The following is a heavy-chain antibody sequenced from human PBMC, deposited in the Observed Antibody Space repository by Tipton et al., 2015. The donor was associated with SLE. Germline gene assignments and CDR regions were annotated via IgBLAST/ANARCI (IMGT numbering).Heavy chain of an antibody. V-gene: IGHV4-4*09. CDR2: IYTSGST. J-gene: IGHJ5*02. CDR3: ARVGGDYGDWFDP. D-gene: IGHD4-17*01. Sequence: TLSLTCTVSGGSISSYYWSWIRQPPGKGLEWIGYIYTSGSTNYNPSLKSRVTISVDTSKNQFSLKLSSVTAADTAVYYCARVGGDYGDWFDPWGQGTLVTVSS. CDR1: GGSISSYY.